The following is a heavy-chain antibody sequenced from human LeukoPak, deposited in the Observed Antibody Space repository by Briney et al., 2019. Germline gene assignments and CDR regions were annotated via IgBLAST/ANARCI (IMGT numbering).Heavy chain of an antibody. V-gene: IGHV1-69*04. CDR2: IIPILGIA. Sequence: SVTVSCKSSGGTFISYAISWVRQAPGQGLEWMGRIIPILGIAIYAQKLQGRVTISADKSTSTAYMELSSLRSEDTAVYCCGAPSAGTYYYDSSGYNFDYWGQGTLVTVSS. J-gene: IGHJ4*02. CDR3: GAPSAGTYYYDSSGYNFDY. D-gene: IGHD3-22*01. CDR1: GGTFISYA.